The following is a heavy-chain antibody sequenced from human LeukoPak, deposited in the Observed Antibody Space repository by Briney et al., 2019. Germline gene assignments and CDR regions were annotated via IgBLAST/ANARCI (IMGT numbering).Heavy chain of an antibody. CDR3: ASQGH. Sequence: SETLSLTCTVSGGSISSDYWSWIRQPPGKGLEWIGYIYYSGSTNYNPSLMSRVTISIDTSKNQFSLTLSSMTAADTAVYYCASQGHWGQGTLVTVSS. CDR2: IYYSGST. J-gene: IGHJ4*02. CDR1: GGSISSDY. V-gene: IGHV4-59*01.